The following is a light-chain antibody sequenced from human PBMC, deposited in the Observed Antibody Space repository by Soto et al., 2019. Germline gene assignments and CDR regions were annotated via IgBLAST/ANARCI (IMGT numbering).Light chain of an antibody. CDR2: GAS. Sequence: EIVMTQSPATLSVSPGERATLSCRASQSVSSNLAWYQQKPGQAPRLLIYGASTRATGIPARFSGSGSGTEFPPTISSLQSEDFAVYYCQQYNNWLWTFGQGTKVEIK. V-gene: IGKV3-15*01. CDR3: QQYNNWLWT. CDR1: QSVSSN. J-gene: IGKJ1*01.